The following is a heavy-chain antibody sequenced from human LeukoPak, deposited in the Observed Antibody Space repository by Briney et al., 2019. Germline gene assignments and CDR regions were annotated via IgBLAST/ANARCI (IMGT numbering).Heavy chain of an antibody. D-gene: IGHD5-18*01. V-gene: IGHV4-34*01. CDR2: INHSGST. Sequence: SETLSLTCAVYGGSFSGYYWSWIRQPPGKGLEWIGEINHSGSTNYNPSLKRGGTISVDKSKKKFSLKLSSVTAPDTAVYYCARCGKGAMVTRSLDYWGQGTLVTVSS. CDR3: ARCGKGAMVTRSLDY. CDR1: GGSFSGYY. J-gene: IGHJ4*02.